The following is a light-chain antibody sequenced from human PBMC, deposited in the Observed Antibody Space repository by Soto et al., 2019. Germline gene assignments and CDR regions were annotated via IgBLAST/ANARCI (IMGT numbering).Light chain of an antibody. Sequence: EIVMTQSPATRSVSPGEKPPLSCGASQSFGSNLAWYQQKPGQAPRLLIYVASTRATGIPARFSGSGSGTEFTLTISSLQSEDFAVYYCQQYNNWPPWTFGQGTKVEIK. CDR3: QQYNNWPPWT. J-gene: IGKJ1*01. CDR1: QSFGSN. V-gene: IGKV3-15*01. CDR2: VAS.